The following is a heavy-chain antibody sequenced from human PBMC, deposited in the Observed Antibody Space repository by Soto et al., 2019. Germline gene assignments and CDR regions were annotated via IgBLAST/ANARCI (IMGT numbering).Heavy chain of an antibody. CDR3: ARRERYYGSPGWFDP. Sequence: SETLSLTCSVSGASINNFAYYWGWIRQPPGKGLEWIGTVYYNENTYYNPSLRSRVAISVDTAKNQFSLNLRSVTAADTAVYFCARRERYYGSPGWFDPWGQGTLVTVSS. CDR2: VYYNENT. CDR1: GASINNFAYY. J-gene: IGHJ5*01. D-gene: IGHD3-10*01. V-gene: IGHV4-39*01.